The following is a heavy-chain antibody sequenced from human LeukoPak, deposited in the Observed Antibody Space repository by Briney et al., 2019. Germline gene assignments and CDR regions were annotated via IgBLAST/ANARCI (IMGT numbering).Heavy chain of an antibody. V-gene: IGHV3-11*01. CDR2: IGSSGSTI. Sequence: NPGGSLRLSCAASGFTFSDYHMTWIRQASGKGLEWVSYIGSSGSTIYYADSVKGRFTISRDNAKNSLYLQMNSLRAEDTAVYYCARDGAVAGIRNAFDIWGQGTMVTVSS. D-gene: IGHD6-19*01. J-gene: IGHJ3*02. CDR3: ARDGAVAGIRNAFDI. CDR1: GFTFSDYH.